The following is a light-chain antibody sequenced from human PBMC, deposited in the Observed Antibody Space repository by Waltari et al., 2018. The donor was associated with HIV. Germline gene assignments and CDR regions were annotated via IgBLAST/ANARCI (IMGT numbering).Light chain of an antibody. CDR1: SSNIGAGYD. V-gene: IGLV1-40*01. J-gene: IGLJ2*01. Sequence: QSVLTQPPSVSGAPGQRVTISCTGSSSNIGAGYDIHWYQQLPGTAPKLLIYARYNRPSGVPDRFAGSKSGTSASLASTGLQAEDEADYYCQTYDSSLSGPVFGGGTKLTVL. CDR3: QTYDSSLSGPV. CDR2: ARY.